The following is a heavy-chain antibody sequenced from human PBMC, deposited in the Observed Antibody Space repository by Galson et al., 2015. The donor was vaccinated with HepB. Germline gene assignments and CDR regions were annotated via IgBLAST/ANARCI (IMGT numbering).Heavy chain of an antibody. V-gene: IGHV1-18*04. J-gene: IGHJ4*02. CDR3: ARGGQIVVVTAIPLPLDY. D-gene: IGHD2-21*02. Sequence: SVKVSCKASGYTFTSYGISWVRQAPGQGLEWMGWISAYNGNTNYAQKLQGRVTMTTDTSTSTAYMELRSLRSDDTAVYYCARGGQIVVVTAIPLPLDYWGQGTLVTVSS. CDR1: GYTFTSYG. CDR2: ISAYNGNT.